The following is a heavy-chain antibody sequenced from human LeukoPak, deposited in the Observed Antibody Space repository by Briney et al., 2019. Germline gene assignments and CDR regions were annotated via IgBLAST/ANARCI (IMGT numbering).Heavy chain of an antibody. J-gene: IGHJ4*02. D-gene: IGHD3-10*01. Sequence: GESLKISCKGSGYSFTSYWIGWVRQVPGKGLEWMGIIYPGDSDTRYSPSFQGQVTISADKSISTVYLQWSSLKASDTAMYYCGRRRGSGSHYMDPYFDYWGQGTLVTVSS. CDR2: IYPGDSDT. CDR3: GRRRGSGSHYMDPYFDY. CDR1: GYSFTSYW. V-gene: IGHV5-51*01.